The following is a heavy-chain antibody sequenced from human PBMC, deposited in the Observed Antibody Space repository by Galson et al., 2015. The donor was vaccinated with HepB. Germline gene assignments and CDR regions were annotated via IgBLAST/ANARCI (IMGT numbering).Heavy chain of an antibody. J-gene: IGHJ5*02. CDR3: ARGEGDYYGSGSYFIGNWFDP. CDR1: GGTFSSYA. D-gene: IGHD3-10*01. CDR2: IIPILGIA. V-gene: IGHV1-69*10. Sequence: SVKVSCKASGGTFSSYAISWVRQAPGQGLEWMGGIIPILGIANYAQKFQGRVTITADKSTSTAYMELSSLRSEDTAVYYCARGEGDYYGSGSYFIGNWFDPWGQGTLVTVSS.